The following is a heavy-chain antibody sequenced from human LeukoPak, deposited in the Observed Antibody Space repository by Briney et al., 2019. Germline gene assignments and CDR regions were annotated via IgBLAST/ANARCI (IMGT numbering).Heavy chain of an antibody. J-gene: IGHJ4*02. V-gene: IGHV3-30-3*01. CDR1: GFTFTNFA. Sequence: GGSLRLSCAASGFTFTNFAMHWVRQAPGKGLDWVALISYDGNSIYYADSVKGRFSISRDNSRNTLYLQMNSLRAEDTAVYYCARDSGWFGEYDFWGQGTLVTVSS. CDR3: ARDSGWFGEYDF. D-gene: IGHD3-10*01. CDR2: ISYDGNSI.